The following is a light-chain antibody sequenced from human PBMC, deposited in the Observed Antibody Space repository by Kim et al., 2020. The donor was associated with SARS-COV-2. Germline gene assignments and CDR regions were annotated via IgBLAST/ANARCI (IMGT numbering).Light chain of an antibody. V-gene: IGLV1-36*01. Sequence: QSVLTQPPSVSEAPRQRVTISCSGSSSNIGNNDVSWYQQVPGKAPILLIYYDDLLPSGVSDRFSVSKSGTSASLAISGLQSEDEADYYCATWDDSLNGLVFGGGTQLTVL. CDR1: SSNIGNND. J-gene: IGLJ3*02. CDR3: ATWDDSLNGLV. CDR2: YDD.